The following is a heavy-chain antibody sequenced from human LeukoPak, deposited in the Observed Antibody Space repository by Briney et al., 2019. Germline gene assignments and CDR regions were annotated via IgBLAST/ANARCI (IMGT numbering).Heavy chain of an antibody. CDR3: ARVTIFGVVKN. Sequence: PSETLSLTCTVSGDSISSYYWSWIRQPAGKGLEWIGRIYTSGSTNYNPSLKSRVTMSLDTSNNQFSLKLSSVTAADTAVYYCARVTIFGVVKNWGQGTLVTVSS. J-gene: IGHJ4*02. CDR2: IYTSGST. CDR1: GDSISSYY. D-gene: IGHD3-3*01. V-gene: IGHV4-4*07.